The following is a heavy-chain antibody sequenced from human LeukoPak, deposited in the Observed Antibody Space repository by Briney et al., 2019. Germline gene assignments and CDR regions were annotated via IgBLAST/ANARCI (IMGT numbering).Heavy chain of an antibody. CDR3: AREHYYESSSSGGNY. Sequence: PGGSLRLSCAASGFTVSSNYMGWVRQAPGKGLEWVSVIYSGSSTYYADSVKGRFTISRDNSKNTLYLQMNSLRAEDTAVYYCAREHYYESSSSGGNYWGQGTLVTVSS. D-gene: IGHD3-22*01. CDR1: GFTVSSNY. V-gene: IGHV3-53*01. J-gene: IGHJ4*02. CDR2: IYSGSST.